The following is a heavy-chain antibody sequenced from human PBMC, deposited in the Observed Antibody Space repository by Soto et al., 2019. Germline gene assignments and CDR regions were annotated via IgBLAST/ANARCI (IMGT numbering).Heavy chain of an antibody. Sequence: SETLSLTCTVSGDSISTYYWSWIRQSPGKGLEWIAYIHYSGSTDYNPSLKSRVIISVDTSRNQFSLNLDSVTSADTAVYYCARTSGWYGPFEYWGQGTLVTVSS. J-gene: IGHJ4*02. CDR3: ARTSGWYGPFEY. V-gene: IGHV4-59*01. CDR1: GDSISTYY. D-gene: IGHD6-19*01. CDR2: IHYSGST.